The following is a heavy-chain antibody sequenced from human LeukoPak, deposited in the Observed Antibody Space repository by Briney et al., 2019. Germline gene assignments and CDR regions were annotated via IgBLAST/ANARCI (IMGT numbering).Heavy chain of an antibody. Sequence: GGSLRLSCAASGFIVSNNYMSWVRQAPGKGLEWVSVIYSGGTTYYVDSVKGRFTISRDNSKNTLYLQMNNLRAEDTAVYYCAKDPLHCSGGSCTGRGGYWGQGTLVTVSS. D-gene: IGHD2-15*01. J-gene: IGHJ4*02. V-gene: IGHV3-53*01. CDR1: GFIVSNNY. CDR3: AKDPLHCSGGSCTGRGGY. CDR2: IYSGGTT.